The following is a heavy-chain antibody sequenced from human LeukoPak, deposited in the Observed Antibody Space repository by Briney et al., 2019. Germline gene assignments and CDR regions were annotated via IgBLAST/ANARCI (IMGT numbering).Heavy chain of an antibody. J-gene: IGHJ4*02. CDR1: GGSISSYY. Sequence: PSETLSLTCTVSGGSISSYYWSWIRQPPGKGLEWIGYIYYSGSTNYNPSLKSRVTISVDTSKNQFTLKLSSVTAADTAVYYCARDRHYYDSSGYYFDYWGQGTLVTVSS. V-gene: IGHV4-59*01. CDR3: ARDRHYYDSSGYYFDY. CDR2: IYYSGST. D-gene: IGHD3-22*01.